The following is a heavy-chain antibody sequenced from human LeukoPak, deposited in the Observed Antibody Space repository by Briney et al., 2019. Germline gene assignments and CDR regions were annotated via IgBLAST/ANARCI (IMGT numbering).Heavy chain of an antibody. D-gene: IGHD2-2*01. CDR3: ARRLTQYDCFDP. CDR1: GDSVSSNSVT. CDR2: TYYRSTWYN. Sequence: SQTLSLSCALSGDSVSSNSVTWNWIRQSPSRGLEWLGRTYYRSTWYNDYAVSVRGRITVNPDTSKNQFSLHLNSVTPEDTAVYYCARRLTQYDCFDPWGQGILVTVSS. J-gene: IGHJ5*02. V-gene: IGHV6-1*01.